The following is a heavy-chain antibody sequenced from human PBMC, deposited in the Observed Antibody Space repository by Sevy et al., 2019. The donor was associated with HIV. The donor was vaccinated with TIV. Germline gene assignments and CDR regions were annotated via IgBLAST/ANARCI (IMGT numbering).Heavy chain of an antibody. CDR2: IYNRGNTDYNT. D-gene: IGHD5-12*01. CDR3: ARAVFSTSGTYYFDY. Sequence: SETLSLTSIVSGASITTNYWIWIRQPAGKGLELIGRIYNRGNTDYNTNYNPSLESRVSMSIDTSKNQFSLNLSSVTVADTAVYYCARAVFSTSGTYYFDYWGQGTLVTVSS. J-gene: IGHJ4*02. CDR1: GASITTNY. V-gene: IGHV4-4*07.